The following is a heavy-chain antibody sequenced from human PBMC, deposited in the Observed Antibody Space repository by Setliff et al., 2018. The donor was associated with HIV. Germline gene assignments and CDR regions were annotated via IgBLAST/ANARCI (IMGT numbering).Heavy chain of an antibody. V-gene: IGHV4-34*10. D-gene: IGHD4-4*01. Sequence: TLSLTCAVYGGSLSGYHWSWICQSPEKGLAWIGYISNSGKIYYDPSLNSRVTLSADTPKNQLSLKLTSVTAEDTGVYYCARTVPHSAAQDAFDIWGQGTVVTVSS. J-gene: IGHJ3*02. CDR2: ISNSGKI. CDR3: ARTVPHSAAQDAFDI. CDR1: GGSLSGYH.